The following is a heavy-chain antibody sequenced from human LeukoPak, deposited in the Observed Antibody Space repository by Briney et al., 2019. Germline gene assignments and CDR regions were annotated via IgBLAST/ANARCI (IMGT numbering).Heavy chain of an antibody. CDR1: GGPISGYF. V-gene: IGHV4-59*01. CDR3: ARADNIAAAGTVGY. CDR2: IYYTGAA. Sequence: PSETLSLTCSVSGGPISGYFWGWVRQPPGEGLEFIGYIYYTGAASYRPSLSSRVTMSVDTSKNQFSLKLTSVTAADTAVYYCARADNIAAAGTVGYWGQGTLVTVSS. D-gene: IGHD6-13*01. J-gene: IGHJ4*02.